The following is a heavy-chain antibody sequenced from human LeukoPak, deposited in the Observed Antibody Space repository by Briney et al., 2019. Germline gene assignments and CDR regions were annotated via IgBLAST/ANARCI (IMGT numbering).Heavy chain of an antibody. CDR3: AKDSYDILTGPSDY. CDR1: GFTFSSYE. V-gene: IGHV3-48*03. CDR2: ISSSGSTI. Sequence: GGSLRLSCAASGFTFSSYEMNWVRQAPGKGLEWVSYISSSGSTIYYADSVKGRFTISRDNAKNSLYLQMNSLRAEDTALYYCAKDSYDILTGPSDYWGQGTLVTVSS. D-gene: IGHD3-9*01. J-gene: IGHJ4*02.